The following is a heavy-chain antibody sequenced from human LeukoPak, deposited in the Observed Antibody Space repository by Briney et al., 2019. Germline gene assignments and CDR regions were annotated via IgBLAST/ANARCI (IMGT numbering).Heavy chain of an antibody. CDR1: GGSFSGYY. V-gene: IGHV4-34*01. D-gene: IGHD1-26*01. CDR3: ARERSSGSYPLDFDY. J-gene: IGHJ4*02. Sequence: PSETLSLTCAVNGGSFSGYYWSWIRQPPGKGLEWIGEINHSGSTNYNPSLKSRVTISVDTSKNQFSLKLSSVTAADTAVYYCARERSSGSYPLDFDYWGQGTLVTVSS. CDR2: INHSGST.